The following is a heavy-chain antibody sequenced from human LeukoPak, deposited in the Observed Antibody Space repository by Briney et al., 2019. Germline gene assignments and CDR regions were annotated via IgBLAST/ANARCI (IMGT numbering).Heavy chain of an antibody. CDR3: ARDRIVVS. CDR2: IKQDGSEK. D-gene: IGHD3-22*01. J-gene: IGHJ5*02. CDR1: GFTFSSCW. Sequence: GGSLRLSCAVSGFTFSSCWMSWFRQAPGKGLEWVANIKQDGSEKYYVDSVKGRFTISRDNAKNSLYLQMNSLRAEDTAVYYCARDRIVVSWGQGTLVTVSS. V-gene: IGHV3-7*01.